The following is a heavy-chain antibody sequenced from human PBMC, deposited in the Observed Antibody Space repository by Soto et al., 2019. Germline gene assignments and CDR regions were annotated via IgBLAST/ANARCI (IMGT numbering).Heavy chain of an antibody. CDR1: GYDFTTYG. J-gene: IGHJ4*02. CDR2: ISAHNGNT. Sequence: QVHLVQSGAEVKNPGASVKVSCKGSGYDFTTYGITWVRQAPGQGLEWMAWISAHNGNTNYAPNLQGRVTVTRDTSTSTAYIELRSLRSDYTAVYYCARGRYGDYWGQGALVTVSS. V-gene: IGHV1-18*01. CDR3: ARGRYGDY. D-gene: IGHD1-1*01.